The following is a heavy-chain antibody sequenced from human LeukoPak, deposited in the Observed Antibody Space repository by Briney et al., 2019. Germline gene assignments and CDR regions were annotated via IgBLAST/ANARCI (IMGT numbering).Heavy chain of an antibody. Sequence: GSLRLSCAGSGFTFSNYGMHWVRQPPGKGLEWIGYIYYSGSTYYNPSLKSRVTISVDTSKNQFSLKLSSVTAADTAVYYCARGPYYDSTGPLPAIWFDPWGQGTLVTVSS. V-gene: IGHV4-59*08. CDR2: IYYSGST. D-gene: IGHD3-22*01. CDR3: ARGPYYDSTGPLPAIWFDP. J-gene: IGHJ5*02. CDR1: GFTFSNYG.